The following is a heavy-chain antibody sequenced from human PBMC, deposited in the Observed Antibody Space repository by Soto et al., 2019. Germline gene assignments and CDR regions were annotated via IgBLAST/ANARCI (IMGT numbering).Heavy chain of an antibody. J-gene: IGHJ6*02. CDR1: GYTFTSYA. CDR2: INAGNGNT. D-gene: IGHD3-3*01. CDR3: ARLESGFWSGYYYYYGMDV. Sequence: QVQLVQSGAEVKKPGASVKVSCKASGYTFTSYAMHWVRQAPGQRLEWMGWINAGNGNTKYSQKFQGRVTITRDTSASTAYMELSSLRSEDTAVYYCARLESGFWSGYYYYYGMDVWGQWTTVTVSS. V-gene: IGHV1-3*01.